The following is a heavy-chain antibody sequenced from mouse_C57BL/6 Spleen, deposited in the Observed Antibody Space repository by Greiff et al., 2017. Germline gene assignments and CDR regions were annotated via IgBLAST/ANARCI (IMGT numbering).Heavy chain of an antibody. J-gene: IGHJ2*01. V-gene: IGHV14-2*01. Sequence: LEWIGRIDPEDGETKYAPKFQGKATITADTSSNTAYLQLSSLTSEDTAVYYCARDDYDVEGGYWGQGTTLTVSS. CDR3: ARDDYDVEGGY. CDR2: IDPEDGET. D-gene: IGHD2-4*01.